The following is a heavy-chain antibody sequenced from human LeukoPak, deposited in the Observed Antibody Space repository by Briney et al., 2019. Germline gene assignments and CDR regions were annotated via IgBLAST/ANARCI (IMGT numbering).Heavy chain of an antibody. D-gene: IGHD3-10*01. CDR2: IYYSGST. CDR1: GGSISSSSYY. V-gene: IGHV4-39*07. Sequence: SETLSLTCTVSGGSISSSSYYWGWIRQPPWKGLEWIGSIYYSGSTYYNPSLKSRVTISVDTSKNQFSLNLSSVTAADTALYYCVREYSRSGSYNYWGQGALVTVSS. J-gene: IGHJ4*02. CDR3: VREYSRSGSYNY.